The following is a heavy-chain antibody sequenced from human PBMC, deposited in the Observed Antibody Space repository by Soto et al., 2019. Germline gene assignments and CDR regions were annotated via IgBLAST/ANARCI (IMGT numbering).Heavy chain of an antibody. J-gene: IGHJ6*02. CDR2: IIPNFGAP. Sequence: QVQLVQSGPEVKKTGSSMKVSCKASGGPFRGYGLNWVRQAPGQGLEWIGGIIPNFGAPNYAQKFQDRVSITADEVTTTIYMELKGMRPEDTAVYYCAAPARDFYGPFYQHSGLDVWGQGTRLTVAS. CDR3: AAPARDFYGPFYQHSGLDV. V-gene: IGHV1-69*01. CDR1: GGPFRGYG. D-gene: IGHD3-16*01.